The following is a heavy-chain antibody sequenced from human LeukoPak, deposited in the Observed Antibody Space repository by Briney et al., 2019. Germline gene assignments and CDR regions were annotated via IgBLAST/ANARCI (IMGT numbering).Heavy chain of an antibody. J-gene: IGHJ4*02. D-gene: IGHD3-3*01. V-gene: IGHV3-74*01. Sequence: GGSLRLSCAASGFGFSRYWMHWVRQAPGTGLKWVSRIYRDGSTTDYADSVKGRFSISRDNSKNTLYLDMNSLRAEDTAVYYCARVFYGASGYPYIDYWGQGTLVTVSS. CDR2: IYRDGSTT. CDR3: ARVFYGASGYPYIDY. CDR1: GFGFSRYW.